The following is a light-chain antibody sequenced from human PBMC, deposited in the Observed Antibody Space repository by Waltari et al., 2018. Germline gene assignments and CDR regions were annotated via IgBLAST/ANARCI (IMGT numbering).Light chain of an antibody. CDR1: QSVSNTH. V-gene: IGKV3-20*01. J-gene: IGKJ1*01. Sequence: EIVFTQSPGTLSLSPGERATLSCRASQSVSNTHLAWYQQIPGQAPRLLIYAASRRATGVPDRFSGSGSGTDFTLTISRLEPEDFAVYYCQQYGSAPRTFGQGTKVEIK. CDR3: QQYGSAPRT. CDR2: AAS.